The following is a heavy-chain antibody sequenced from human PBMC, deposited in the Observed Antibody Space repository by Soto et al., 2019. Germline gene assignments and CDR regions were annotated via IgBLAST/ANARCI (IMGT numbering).Heavy chain of an antibody. CDR3: ARTLAACFDY. J-gene: IGHJ4*02. Sequence: PGGSLRLSCAASGFPFSDYYMSWIRQAPGKGLEWVSHITNSGSTKYYADSVKGRFTISRDNAKNSLFLQMNSLRAEDTAVYYCARTLAACFDYWGQGTPVTVSS. V-gene: IGHV3-11*01. CDR2: ITNSGSTK. CDR1: GFPFSDYY. D-gene: IGHD6-6*01.